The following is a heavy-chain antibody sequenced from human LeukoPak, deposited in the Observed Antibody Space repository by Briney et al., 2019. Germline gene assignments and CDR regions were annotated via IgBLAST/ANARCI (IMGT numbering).Heavy chain of an antibody. J-gene: IGHJ4*02. CDR2: IYYSGST. CDR3: AGHHVVPALHKFDY. Sequence: PSETLSLTCTVSGGSISSYYWSWIRQPPGKGLEWIGYIYYSGSTNYNPSLKSRVTISVDTSKNQFSLKLSSVTAADTAVYYCAGHHVVPALHKFDYWGQGTLVTVSS. CDR1: GGSISSYY. V-gene: IGHV4-59*01. D-gene: IGHD2-2*01.